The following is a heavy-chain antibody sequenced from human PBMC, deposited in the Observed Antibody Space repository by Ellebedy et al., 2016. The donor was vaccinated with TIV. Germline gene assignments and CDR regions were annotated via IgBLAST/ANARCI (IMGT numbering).Heavy chain of an antibody. V-gene: IGHV1-69*13. CDR1: GYTFTSYG. CDR3: ARGTYYYDSSGYYYLESHDY. Sequence: ASVKVSCKASGYTFTSYGISWVRQAPGQGLEWMGGIIPIFGTANYAQKFQGRVTITADESTSTAYMELSSLRSEDTAVYYCARGTYYYDSSGYYYLESHDYWGQGTLITVSS. CDR2: IIPIFGTA. J-gene: IGHJ4*02. D-gene: IGHD3-22*01.